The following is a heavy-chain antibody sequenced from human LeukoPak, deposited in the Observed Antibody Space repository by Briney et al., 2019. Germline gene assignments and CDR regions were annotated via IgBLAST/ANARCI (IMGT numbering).Heavy chain of an antibody. CDR1: GFTFSSYG. D-gene: IGHD2-15*01. J-gene: IGHJ6*03. V-gene: IGHV3-23*01. CDR3: AKDCRGDHTCLYYYYMDV. Sequence: GGSLRLSCAASGFTFSSYGMSWVRQAPGKGLERVSAISGSGGSTYYADSVKGRFTISRDNSKNTLYLQMNSLRAEDTAVYYCAKDCRGDHTCLYYYYMDVWGKGTTVTISS. CDR2: ISGSGGST.